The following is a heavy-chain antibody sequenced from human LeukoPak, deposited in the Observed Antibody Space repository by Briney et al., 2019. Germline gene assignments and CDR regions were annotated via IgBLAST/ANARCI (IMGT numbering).Heavy chain of an antibody. Sequence: ASVKVSCKASGYTFTGYYMHWVRQAPGQGLEWMGVINPSGGSTSYAQKFQGRVTMTRDTSTSSVYMELSGLRSDDTAVYYCTRDPEANWAYFDYWGQGTLVTVSS. CDR3: TRDPEANWAYFDY. D-gene: IGHD7-27*01. CDR1: GYTFTGYY. V-gene: IGHV1-46*01. CDR2: INPSGGST. J-gene: IGHJ4*02.